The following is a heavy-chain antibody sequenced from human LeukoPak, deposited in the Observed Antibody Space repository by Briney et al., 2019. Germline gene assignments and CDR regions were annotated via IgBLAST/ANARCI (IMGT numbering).Heavy chain of an antibody. CDR1: GFTFSSYD. D-gene: IGHD2-15*01. V-gene: IGHV3-30*04. CDR3: ARGPTNCRGGICYGLIYTFDS. Sequence: GGSLRLSCVASGFTFSSYDMHWVRQAPGKGLEWVAFVSNTGSTDDYADSVKGRFFISRDNSKNTLFLQMNSLRSEDTALYFCARGPTNCRGGICYGLIYTFDSWGQGTLVTVSS. CDR2: VSNTGSTD. J-gene: IGHJ4*02.